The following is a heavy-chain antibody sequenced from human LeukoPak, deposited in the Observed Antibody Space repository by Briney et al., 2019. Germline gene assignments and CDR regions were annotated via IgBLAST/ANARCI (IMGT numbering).Heavy chain of an antibody. CDR2: IYHSGST. V-gene: IGHV4-38-2*02. Sequence: SETLSLTCTVSGYSISSGYYWGWIRQPPGKGLEWIGSIYHSGSTYYNPSLKSRVTISVDTSKNQFSLKLSSVTAADTAVYYCARVIGYCSGGNCSHFDYWGQGTLVTVSS. CDR1: GYSISSGYY. D-gene: IGHD2-15*01. J-gene: IGHJ4*02. CDR3: ARVIGYCSGGNCSHFDY.